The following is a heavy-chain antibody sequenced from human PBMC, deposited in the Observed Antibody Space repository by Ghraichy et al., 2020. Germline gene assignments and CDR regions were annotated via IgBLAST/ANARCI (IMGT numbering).Heavy chain of an antibody. CDR3: ARGLRYCSGGSCYGWPYYYYAMDV. CDR1: GGTFSNYA. CDR2: IIPHFATA. Sequence: SVKVSCKASGGTFSNYAISWVRQAPGQGLKWMGGIIPHFATANYAQKFQGRVTITADKSTSTAYMELSSLTSEDTAVYYCARGLRYCSGGSCYGWPYYYYAMDVWGQGTTVTVSS. V-gene: IGHV1-69*06. J-gene: IGHJ6*02. D-gene: IGHD2-15*01.